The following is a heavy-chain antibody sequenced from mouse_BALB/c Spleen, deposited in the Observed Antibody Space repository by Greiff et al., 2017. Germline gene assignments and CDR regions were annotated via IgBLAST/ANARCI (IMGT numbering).Heavy chain of an antibody. D-gene: IGHD1-1*01. CDR1: GFTFTDYY. J-gene: IGHJ2*01. V-gene: IGHV7-3*02. CDR2: IRNKANGYTT. CDR3: ARAVVAKGFYFDY. Sequence: EVKLVESGGGLVQPGGSLRLSCATSGFTFTDYYMSWVRQPPGKALEWLGFIRNKANGYTTEYSASVKGRFTISRDNSQSILYLQMNTLRAEDSATYYCARAVVAKGFYFDYWGQGTTLTVSS.